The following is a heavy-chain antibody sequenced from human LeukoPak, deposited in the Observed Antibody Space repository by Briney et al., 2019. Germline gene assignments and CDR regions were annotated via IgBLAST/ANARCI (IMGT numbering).Heavy chain of an antibody. Sequence: GGSLRLSCAASGFTFRNYGIHWVRQAPGKGLEWVALIWYDGSNKYYEDSVKGRFTLSRDNSQNTVDLQMNSLRVEDTAVYYCARESRGSGWSDAFDIWGQGTMVTASS. CDR2: IWYDGSNK. CDR3: ARESRGSGWSDAFDI. CDR1: GFTFRNYG. D-gene: IGHD6-19*01. J-gene: IGHJ3*02. V-gene: IGHV3-33*01.